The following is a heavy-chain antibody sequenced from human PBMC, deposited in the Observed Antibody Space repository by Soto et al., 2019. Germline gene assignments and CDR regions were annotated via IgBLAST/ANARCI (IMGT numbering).Heavy chain of an antibody. CDR2: IGNSGTAM. J-gene: IGHJ4*02. D-gene: IGHD1-1*01. V-gene: IGHV3-48*01. CDR3: AREMGTPPARGLDY. Sequence: EVQLVESGGDLVQPGGSLRLSCAASGFTFSSHNMNWVRQAPGKGLEWISYIGNSGTAMYYADSVQGRFTVSRDNAKNSLYRYLDSLRAEDTAVYYCAREMGTPPARGLDYWGQGTQVTVSS. CDR1: GFTFSSHN.